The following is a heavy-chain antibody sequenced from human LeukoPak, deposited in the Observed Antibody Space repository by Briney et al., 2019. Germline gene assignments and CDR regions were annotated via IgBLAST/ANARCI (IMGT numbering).Heavy chain of an antibody. J-gene: IGHJ4*02. V-gene: IGHV1-69*13. CDR1: GGTFSSYA. CDR2: IIPIFGTA. Sequence: ASVKVSCKASGGTFSSYAISWVRQAPGRGLEWMGGIIPIFGTANYAQKFQGRVTITADESTSTAYMELSSLRSEDTAVYYCARHSVVVVILDYWGQGTPVTVSS. D-gene: IGHD3-22*01. CDR3: ARHSVVVVILDY.